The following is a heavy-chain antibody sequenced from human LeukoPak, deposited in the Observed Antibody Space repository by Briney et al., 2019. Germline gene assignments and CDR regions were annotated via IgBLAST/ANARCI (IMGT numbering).Heavy chain of an antibody. Sequence: ASVKVSCKASGYTFTGYYMHWVRQAPGQGLEWMGGIIPIFSSANYAQKFQGRVTITTDEFTSTAYMELSSLRSEDTAVYYCARARGSGSYLNPFDYWGQGTLVTVSS. D-gene: IGHD3-10*01. CDR3: ARARGSGSYLNPFDY. CDR1: GYTFTGYY. CDR2: IIPIFSSA. V-gene: IGHV1-69*05. J-gene: IGHJ4*02.